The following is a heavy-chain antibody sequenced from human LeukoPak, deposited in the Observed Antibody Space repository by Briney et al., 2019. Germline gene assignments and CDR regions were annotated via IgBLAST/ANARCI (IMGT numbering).Heavy chain of an antibody. D-gene: IGHD3-22*01. CDR1: GFTFSSYG. V-gene: IGHV3-33*08. CDR2: IWYDGSNK. J-gene: IGHJ4*02. Sequence: GGSLRLSCAASGFTFSSYGMHWVRQAPGKGLEWVAVIWYDGSNKYYADSVKGRFTISRDNSKNTLYLQMNSLRAEDTAVYYCATQLGYYYDSSLRRYYFDYWGQGTLVTVSS. CDR3: ATQLGYYYDSSLRRYYFDY.